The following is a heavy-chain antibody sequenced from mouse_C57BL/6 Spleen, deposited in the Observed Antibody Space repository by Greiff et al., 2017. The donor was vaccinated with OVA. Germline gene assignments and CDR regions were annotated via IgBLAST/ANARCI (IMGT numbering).Heavy chain of an antibody. J-gene: IGHJ3*01. CDR3: AREGDYYGSSLWLAY. D-gene: IGHD1-1*01. V-gene: IGHV1-61*01. CDR1: GYTFTSYW. Sequence: QVHVKQPGAELVRPGSSVKLSCKASGYTFTSYWMDWVKQRPGQGLEWIGNIYPSDSETNYNQKFTDTATLTVTKSSRTAYMQLSSLTSEDSAVYYCAREGDYYGSSLWLAYWGQGTLVTVSA. CDR2: IYPSDSET.